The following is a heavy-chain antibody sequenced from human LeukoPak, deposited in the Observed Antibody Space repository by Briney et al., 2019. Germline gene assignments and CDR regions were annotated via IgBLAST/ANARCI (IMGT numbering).Heavy chain of an antibody. CDR3: ARRRYYDSSNSYFDY. Sequence: GESLKISCKSSGYTFTSNWIGWVRQMPVKGLEWMGIIYPGDSDTRYSPSFQGQVTISADKSISTAYPQWSSLKASDTAMYYCARRRYYDSSNSYFDYWGQGTLVTVSS. D-gene: IGHD3-22*01. V-gene: IGHV5-51*01. CDR2: IYPGDSDT. J-gene: IGHJ4*02. CDR1: GYTFTSNW.